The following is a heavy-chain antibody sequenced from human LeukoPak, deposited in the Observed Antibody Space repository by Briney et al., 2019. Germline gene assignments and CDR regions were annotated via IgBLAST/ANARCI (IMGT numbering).Heavy chain of an antibody. CDR1: GFTYSRDD. J-gene: IGHJ3*02. CDR2: IGTVGDP. CDR3: ARGFLGDAFDI. D-gene: IGHD3-3*01. V-gene: IGHV3-13*05. Sequence: GGSLRLSCAASGFTYSRDDMHWVRQATGKGLEWVSAIGTVGDPYYPGSVKGRFTISRENAKNSLYLHMNSLRAGGTAVYYCARGFLGDAFDIWGQGTMVTVSS.